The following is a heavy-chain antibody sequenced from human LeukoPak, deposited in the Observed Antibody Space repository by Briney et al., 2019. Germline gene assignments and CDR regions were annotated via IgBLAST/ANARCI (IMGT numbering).Heavy chain of an antibody. CDR1: GFSFGNYA. CDR2: ISGTGGAT. D-gene: IGHD2-21*01. J-gene: IGHJ5*01. V-gene: IGHV3-23*01. Sequence: QSGGSLRLSCVASGFSFGNYAMSWVRQAPGKGLQWVSQISGTGGATWYAGFARDRFTISRDHSKKTLYLQMSGLRVEDTAMYYCVKDPRDTYGTNWFVSWGQGTLLIVSS. CDR3: VKDPRDTYGTNWFVS.